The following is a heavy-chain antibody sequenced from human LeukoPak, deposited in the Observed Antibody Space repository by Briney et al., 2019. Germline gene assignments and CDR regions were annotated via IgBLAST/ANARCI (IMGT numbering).Heavy chain of an antibody. CDR3: ARRGGSYSHSDF. Sequence: ASVMVSCKASGYTFSSYGIIWVRQAPGQGLEWMGWVSASNGNTDYAPKLQGRVTLTTDASTTTAYMELRSLTSDDTAVYYCARRGGSYSHSDFWGQGTLVTVSS. CDR1: GYTFSSYG. CDR2: VSASNGNT. V-gene: IGHV1-18*01. J-gene: IGHJ4*02. D-gene: IGHD1-26*01.